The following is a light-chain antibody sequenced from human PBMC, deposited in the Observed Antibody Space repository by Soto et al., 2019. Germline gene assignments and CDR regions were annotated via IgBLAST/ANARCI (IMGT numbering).Light chain of an antibody. CDR1: QSVSSRY. V-gene: IGKV3-20*01. Sequence: EIVLTQSPGTVSLSPGARATLSCRASQSVSSRYLAWYQQKVGQAPRLLIYAAFRAPGTPDRFSGTWSGTDLTLTISRLEPEDVAVYYCQQYVKSPWTFGQGTKVDIK. CDR2: AA. J-gene: IGKJ1*01. CDR3: QQYVKSPWT.